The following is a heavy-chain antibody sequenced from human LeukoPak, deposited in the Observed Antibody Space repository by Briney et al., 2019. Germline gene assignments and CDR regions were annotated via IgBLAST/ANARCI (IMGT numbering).Heavy chain of an antibody. CDR2: ISGDGGST. CDR1: GFTFDDYV. V-gene: IGHV3-43*02. J-gene: IGHJ4*02. Sequence: PGGSLRLSCAASGFTFDDYVMHWVRQAPGKGLEWVSLISGDGGSTYYVDSVKGRFTISRDNSKNSLYLQMNSLRTEDPALYFCAKDILLGSGSPDFDYWGQGTLVTVSS. CDR3: AKDILLGSGSPDFDY. D-gene: IGHD3-10*01.